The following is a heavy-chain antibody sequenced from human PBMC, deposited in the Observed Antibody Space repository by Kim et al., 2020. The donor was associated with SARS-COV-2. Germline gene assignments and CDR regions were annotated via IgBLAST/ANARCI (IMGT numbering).Heavy chain of an antibody. D-gene: IGHD3-10*01. Sequence: SVKVSCKASGGTFSSYAISWVRQAPGQGLEWMGRIIPILGIANYAQKFQGRVTITADKSTSTAYMELSSLRSEDTAVYYCMYYYGSGSSLDVWGQGTTVTVSS. CDR3: MYYYGSGSSLDV. J-gene: IGHJ6*02. V-gene: IGHV1-69*04. CDR1: GGTFSSYA. CDR2: IIPILGIA.